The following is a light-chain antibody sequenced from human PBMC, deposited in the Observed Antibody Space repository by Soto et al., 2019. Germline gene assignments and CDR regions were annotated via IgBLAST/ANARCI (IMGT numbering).Light chain of an antibody. Sequence: DIQITQSPSTLSASLGDRVTITCRASQTINRWLAWYQQKPRKAPKLLIYDGSTLQSGVPSRFSGSGSGTDFTLTISRLEPEDFAVYYCQQFSSYPLTFGGGTKVDIK. J-gene: IGKJ4*01. CDR1: QTINRW. CDR2: DGS. CDR3: QQFSSYPLT. V-gene: IGKV1-5*01.